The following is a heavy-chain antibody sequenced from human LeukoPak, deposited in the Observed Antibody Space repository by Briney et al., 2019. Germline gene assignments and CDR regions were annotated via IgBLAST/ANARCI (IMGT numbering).Heavy chain of an antibody. V-gene: IGHV3-7*01. J-gene: IGHJ6*02. Sequence: GGSLRLSCAASGFTFSGYWMSWVRQAPGKGLEWVANIKQDGSENSYVDSVNGRFTSSRDNAKNSLYMQMNSLRAEETAVYYCARVVVVVPAAGPPCYYYGMDVWGQGTTVTVSS. CDR2: IKQDGSEN. D-gene: IGHD2-2*01. CDR3: ARVVVVVPAAGPPCYYYGMDV. CDR1: GFTFSGYW.